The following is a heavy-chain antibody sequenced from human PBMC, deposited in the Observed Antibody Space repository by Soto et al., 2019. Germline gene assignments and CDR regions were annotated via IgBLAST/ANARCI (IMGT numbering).Heavy chain of an antibody. J-gene: IGHJ4*02. CDR2: ISYDGSNK. D-gene: IGHD4-17*01. CDR1: GFTFSSYG. CDR3: AKVLGGDYAYYFDY. V-gene: IGHV3-30*18. Sequence: GGSLRLSCAASGFTFSSYGMHWVRQAPGKGLEWVAVISYDGSNKYYADSVKGRFTISRDNSKNTLYLQMNSLRAEDTAVYYCAKVLGGDYAYYFDYWGQGTLVTVSS.